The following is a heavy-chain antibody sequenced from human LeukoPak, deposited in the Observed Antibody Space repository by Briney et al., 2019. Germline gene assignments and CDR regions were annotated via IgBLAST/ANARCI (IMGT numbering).Heavy chain of an antibody. D-gene: IGHD2-2*01. CDR2: ISWNSGSI. Sequence: GGSLRLSCAASGFTFDDYAVHWVRQAPGKGLEWVSGISWNSGSIGYADSVKGRFTISRDNSKNTLYLQMNSLRAEDTAVYYCAKDDSTSPLAGSGFDIWGQGTMVTVSS. CDR3: AKDDSTSPLAGSGFDI. V-gene: IGHV3-9*01. CDR1: GFTFDDYA. J-gene: IGHJ3*02.